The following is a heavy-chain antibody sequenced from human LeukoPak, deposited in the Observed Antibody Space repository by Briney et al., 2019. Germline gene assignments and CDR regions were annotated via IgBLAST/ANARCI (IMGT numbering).Heavy chain of an antibody. CDR2: IWYDGSNK. D-gene: IGHD6-19*01. V-gene: IGHV3-33*01. CDR3: ARLSSGWSFDY. Sequence: GGSLRLSCAASGFTFSSYGMHWVRQAPGKGLEWVAVIWYDGSNKYYADSVKGRFTISRDNSKNTLYLQMNSLRAEDTAVYYCARLSSGWSFDYWGQGTLVTVSS. CDR1: GFTFSSYG. J-gene: IGHJ4*02.